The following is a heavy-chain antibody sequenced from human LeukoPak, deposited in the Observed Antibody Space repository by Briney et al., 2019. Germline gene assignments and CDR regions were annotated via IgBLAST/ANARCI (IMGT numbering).Heavy chain of an antibody. CDR3: ARDPFDYYGSGSYYRGDDFDY. D-gene: IGHD3-10*01. CDR2: ISSSSSTI. J-gene: IGHJ4*02. Sequence: GGSLRLSCAASGFTFSSYSMNWVRQAPGKGLEWVSYISSSSSTIYYADSVKGRFTISRDNAKNSLYLQMNSLRAEDTAVYYCARDPFDYYGSGSYYRGDDFDYWGQGTLVTVSS. CDR1: GFTFSSYS. V-gene: IGHV3-48*04.